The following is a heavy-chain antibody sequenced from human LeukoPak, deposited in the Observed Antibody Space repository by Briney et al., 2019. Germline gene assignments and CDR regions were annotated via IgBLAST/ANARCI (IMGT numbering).Heavy chain of an antibody. V-gene: IGHV4-34*01. D-gene: IGHD3-3*01. CDR3: VRQGTNSGYYLLDY. Sequence: PSETLSLTCAVYGASLSDFYWSWIQQSPGKRLQWIGEVAHKGPTVYSPTLNRKYNPSLESRVTMSVDPSKNQFSLKLTSVTVADTATYYCVRQGTNSGYYLLDYWGPGHLVTVSS. CDR1: GASLSDFY. J-gene: IGHJ4*02. CDR2: VAHKGPTVYSPTLNR.